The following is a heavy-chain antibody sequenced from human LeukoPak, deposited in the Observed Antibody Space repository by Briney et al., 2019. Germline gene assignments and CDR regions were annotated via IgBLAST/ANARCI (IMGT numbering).Heavy chain of an antibody. CDR2: ISSSSTYI. D-gene: IGHD6-19*01. CDR1: GFPFSSYS. J-gene: IGHJ3*02. CDR3: ARESSGFQARFDI. V-gene: IGHV3-21*01. Sequence: PGGSLRLSCAASGFPFSSYSMNWVRQAPGKGLEWVSSISSSSTYIYYADSVKGRFTISRDNAKNSLYLQMNSLRAEDTAVYYCARESSGFQARFDIWSQGTMVTVSS.